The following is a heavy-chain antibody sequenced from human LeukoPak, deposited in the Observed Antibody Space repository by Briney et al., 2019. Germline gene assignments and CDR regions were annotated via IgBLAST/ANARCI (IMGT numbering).Heavy chain of an antibody. CDR3: ARDFARGYSYGSFDY. J-gene: IGHJ4*02. Sequence: GGSLRLSCAASGFTFSSYGMHWVRQAPGKGLEWVAVIWYDGSNKYYADSVKGRFTISRDNSKNTLYLQMNSLRAEDTAVYYCARDFARGYSYGSFDYWGQGTLVTVSS. V-gene: IGHV3-33*01. CDR2: IWYDGSNK. D-gene: IGHD5-18*01. CDR1: GFTFSSYG.